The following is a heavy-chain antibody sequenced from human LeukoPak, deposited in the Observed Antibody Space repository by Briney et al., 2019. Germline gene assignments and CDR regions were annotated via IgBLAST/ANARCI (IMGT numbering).Heavy chain of an antibody. V-gene: IGHV3-53*01. Sequence: PGGSLRLSCAASGFTVISNYMSWVRQAPGKGLEWVSVIYSGGSTYYADSVKGRFTISRDNSKNTLYLQMNSLRAEDTAVYYCARSAEWSPRWFDPWGQGTLVTVSS. CDR1: GFTVISNY. CDR2: IYSGGST. D-gene: IGHD3-3*01. J-gene: IGHJ5*02. CDR3: ARSAEWSPRWFDP.